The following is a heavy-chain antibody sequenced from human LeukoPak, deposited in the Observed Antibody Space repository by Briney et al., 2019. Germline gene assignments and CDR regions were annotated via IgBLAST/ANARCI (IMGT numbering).Heavy chain of an antibody. Sequence: GGSLRLSCAASGLIFSSYAMSWVRQAPGKGLEWVSGISGSGGSTYYAASVKGRFTISRDNSKNTLYLQMNSLRAEDTAVYYCAKGGSYYYDTSGYFGYWGQGTLVTVSS. CDR1: GLIFSSYA. CDR3: AKGGSYYYDTSGYFGY. CDR2: ISGSGGST. J-gene: IGHJ4*02. V-gene: IGHV3-23*01. D-gene: IGHD3-22*01.